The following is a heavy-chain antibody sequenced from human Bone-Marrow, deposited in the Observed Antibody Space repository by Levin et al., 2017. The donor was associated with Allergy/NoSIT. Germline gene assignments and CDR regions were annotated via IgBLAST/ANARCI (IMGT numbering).Heavy chain of an antibody. V-gene: IGHV3-23*01. D-gene: IGHD6-19*01. Sequence: GGSLRLSCAASRFTFSSYDMNWVRQAPGKGLEWVSAISGSGGSTYYADSVKGRFTISRDNSKSTLYLQMNSLRAEDTAVYYCAKDTGYSTGWNDAFDIWGKGTMVTVSS. CDR3: AKDTGYSTGWNDAFDI. CDR2: ISGSGGST. CDR1: RFTFSSYD. J-gene: IGHJ3*02.